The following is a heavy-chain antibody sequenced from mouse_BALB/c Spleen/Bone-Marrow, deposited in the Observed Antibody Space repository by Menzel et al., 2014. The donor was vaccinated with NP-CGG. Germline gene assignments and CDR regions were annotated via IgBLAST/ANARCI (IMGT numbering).Heavy chain of an antibody. Sequence: EVQLQQSGPELVKPGTSVKMSCKASGYTFTSYVIHWVKQKPGQGLEWIGYINPFNDGTKYNEKFKDKATLTSDESSNTAYMELSSLTSEDSAVYYCARTGNYYGSSFDYWGQGTTLTVSS. CDR3: ARTGNYYGSSFDY. CDR1: GYTFTSYV. J-gene: IGHJ2*01. V-gene: IGHV1-14*01. D-gene: IGHD1-1*01. CDR2: INPFNDGT.